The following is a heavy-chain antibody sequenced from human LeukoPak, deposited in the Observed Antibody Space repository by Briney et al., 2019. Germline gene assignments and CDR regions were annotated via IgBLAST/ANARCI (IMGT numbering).Heavy chain of an antibody. D-gene: IGHD3-10*01. CDR3: ARDRSLSGSYYLHNWFDP. Sequence: SQTLSLTCAISGDSVSSNSAAWNWIRQSPSRGLEWLGRTYYRSKWYNDYAVSVKSRITINPDTSKNQFSLQLNSVTPEDTAVYYCARDRSLSGSYYLHNWFDPWGQGTLVTVSS. V-gene: IGHV6-1*01. J-gene: IGHJ5*02. CDR2: TYYRSKWYN. CDR1: GDSVSSNSAA.